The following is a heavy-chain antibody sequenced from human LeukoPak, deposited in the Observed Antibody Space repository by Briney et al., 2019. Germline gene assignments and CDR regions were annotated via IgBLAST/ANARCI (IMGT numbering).Heavy chain of an antibody. CDR1: GFTFSSYS. D-gene: IGHD6-13*01. CDR3: ATIAAAGEYFDY. CDR2: ISSRSTYI. J-gene: IGHJ4*02. V-gene: IGHV3-21*01. Sequence: RGSLRLSCAASGFTFSSYSMNWVRQAPGKGLEWVSFISSRSTYIYYADSVKGRFTISRDNAKNTLYLQMNSLRPEDTAVYYCATIAAAGEYFDYWGQGTLVTASS.